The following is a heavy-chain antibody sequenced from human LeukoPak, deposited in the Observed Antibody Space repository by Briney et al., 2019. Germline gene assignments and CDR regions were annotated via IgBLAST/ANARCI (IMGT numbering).Heavy chain of an antibody. V-gene: IGHV3-33*06. CDR2: IWSDGNNG. Sequence: PGRSLRLSCAASGFTFSNYGMHWVRQAPGKGLEWVAVIWSDGNNGYYADSVKGRFIFSRDNSKNTLSLQMNSLRAEDTAVYYCVKERGPFDGFDIWGQGTMVTVFS. CDR3: VKERGPFDGFDI. J-gene: IGHJ3*02. CDR1: GFTFSNYG.